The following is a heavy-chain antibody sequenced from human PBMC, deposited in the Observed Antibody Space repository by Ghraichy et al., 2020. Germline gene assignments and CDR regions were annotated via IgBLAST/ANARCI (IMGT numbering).Heavy chain of an antibody. CDR3: ARGRLLSSYYCYAMDV. V-gene: IGHV3-48*02. Sequence: LSLTCAASGFTFSSYSMNWVRQAPGKGLEWVSYISSSSSTIYYADSVKGRFTISRDHAKNSLYLQMNSLRDEDTAVYYCARGRLLSSYYCYAMDVWGQGTTVTVSS. J-gene: IGHJ6*02. CDR2: ISSSSSTI. D-gene: IGHD2-15*01. CDR1: GFTFSSYS.